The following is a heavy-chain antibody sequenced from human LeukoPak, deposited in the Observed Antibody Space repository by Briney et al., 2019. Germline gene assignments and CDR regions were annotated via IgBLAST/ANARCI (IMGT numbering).Heavy chain of an antibody. Sequence: GRTLRLSCAASGFTFSNYAMHWVRQAPGKGLEWVAVISDDGSNKYYGDSVKGRFTISRDNSKNTVYLQMNSLRAEDTAVYYCAKDRYSSGWYSDFDYWGQGTLVTVSS. D-gene: IGHD6-19*01. J-gene: IGHJ4*02. CDR3: AKDRYSSGWYSDFDY. CDR1: GFTFSNYA. V-gene: IGHV3-30*18. CDR2: ISDDGSNK.